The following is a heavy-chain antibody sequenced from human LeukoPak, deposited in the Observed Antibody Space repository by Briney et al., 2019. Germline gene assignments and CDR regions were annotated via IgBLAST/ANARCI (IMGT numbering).Heavy chain of an antibody. V-gene: IGHV3-66*01. CDR2: IYSGGST. Sequence: GGSLRLSCAASGFTVSSNYMSWVRQAPGKGLEWVSLIYSGGSTYYTDSVKGRFTISRDNSKNTLYLQMNSLRAEDTAVYYCARGITMVRGVIHYGMDVWGQGTTVTVSS. D-gene: IGHD3-10*01. J-gene: IGHJ6*02. CDR3: ARGITMVRGVIHYGMDV. CDR1: GFTVSSNY.